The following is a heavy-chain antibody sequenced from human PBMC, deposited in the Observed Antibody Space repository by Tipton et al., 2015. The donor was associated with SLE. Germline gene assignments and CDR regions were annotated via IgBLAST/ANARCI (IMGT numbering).Heavy chain of an antibody. V-gene: IGHV5-51*01. D-gene: IGHD1-26*01. CDR3: ARLVGATERRIDY. CDR1: GYSFTSYW. Sequence: QLVQSGAEVKKPGQYLKNSCKGSGYSFTSYWIGWVCLMPGKGLEWMGISYPGDSDTRYSASFQGQVTISADKCNSTAYLQWSSLKASDTAMYYCARLVGATERRIDYWGQGTLVTVSS. J-gene: IGHJ4*02. CDR2: SYPGDSDT.